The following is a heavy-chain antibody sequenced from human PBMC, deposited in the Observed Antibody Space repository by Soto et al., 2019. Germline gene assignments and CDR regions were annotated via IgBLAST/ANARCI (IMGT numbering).Heavy chain of an antibody. V-gene: IGHV3-48*02. Sequence: EVQLVESGGDLVQPGGSLRLSCAASGFTFSSYSMNWVRQAPGKGLEWISYITSGSSAIRYADSVQGRFTISRDNAKNSLYLQMNSLKDEDTAVYYCVRDLNWGFDYWGQGNLVTVSS. J-gene: IGHJ4*02. CDR1: GFTFSSYS. CDR3: VRDLNWGFDY. CDR2: ITSGSSAI. D-gene: IGHD7-27*01.